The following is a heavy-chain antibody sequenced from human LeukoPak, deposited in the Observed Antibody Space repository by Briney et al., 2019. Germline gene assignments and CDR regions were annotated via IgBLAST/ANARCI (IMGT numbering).Heavy chain of an antibody. CDR3: ARDESGYDSFDY. J-gene: IGHJ4*02. Sequence: GGSLRLSCAASGFTFSDYYMSWIRQAPGKGLEWVSYIISSGSIIYYADSVKGRFTISRDNAKNSLYLQMNSLRAEDTAVYYCARDESGYDSFDYWGQGTLVTVSS. CDR2: IISSGSII. CDR1: GFTFSDYY. V-gene: IGHV3-11*01. D-gene: IGHD5-12*01.